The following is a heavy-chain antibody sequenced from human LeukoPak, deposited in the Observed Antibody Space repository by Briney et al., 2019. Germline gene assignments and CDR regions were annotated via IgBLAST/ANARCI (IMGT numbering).Heavy chain of an antibody. V-gene: IGHV3-66*01. J-gene: IGHJ4*02. CDR2: IYSGGGT. CDR3: ARCSTSCYYFDY. Sequence: GGSLRLSCAASGFTVSSNYMSWVRQAPGKGLEWVSIIYSGGGTYYSDSVKGRFTVSRDISKNTLYLHMNSLRAEDTAVDYCARCSTSCYYFDYWGQGTLVSVSS. CDR1: GFTVSSNY. D-gene: IGHD2-2*01.